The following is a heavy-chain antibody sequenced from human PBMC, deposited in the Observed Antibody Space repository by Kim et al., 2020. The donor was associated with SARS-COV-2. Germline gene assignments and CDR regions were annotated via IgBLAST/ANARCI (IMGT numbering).Heavy chain of an antibody. Sequence: GGSLRLSCAASGFTFSSYAMHWVRQAPGKGLEWVAVISYDGSNKYYADSVKGRFTISRDNSKKTLYLQMNSLGAEDTAVYYCARDLGHLLRYFDWSTKRNPDYWGQGTLVTVTS. CDR1: GFTFSSYA. V-gene: IGHV3-30*04. CDR3: ARDLGHLLRYFDWSTKRNPDY. J-gene: IGHJ4*02. CDR2: ISYDGSNK. D-gene: IGHD3-9*01.